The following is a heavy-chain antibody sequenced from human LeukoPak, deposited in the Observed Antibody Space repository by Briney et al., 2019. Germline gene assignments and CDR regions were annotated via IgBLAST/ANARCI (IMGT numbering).Heavy chain of an antibody. CDR3: ARVPDFWSGYYGGEYYFDY. CDR2: INPNSGGT. D-gene: IGHD3-3*01. CDR1: GYTFTGYY. J-gene: IGHJ4*02. Sequence: EASVKVSCKASGYTFTGYYMHWVRQAPGQGLEWMGWINPNSGGTNYAQKFQGRVTMTRDTSISKAYMELSRLRSDDTAVYYCARVPDFWSGYYGGEYYFDYWGQGTLVTVSS. V-gene: IGHV1-2*02.